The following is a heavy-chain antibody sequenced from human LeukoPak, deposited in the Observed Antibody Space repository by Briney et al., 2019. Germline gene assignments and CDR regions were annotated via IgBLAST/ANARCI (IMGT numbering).Heavy chain of an antibody. Sequence: PGGSLRLSCVASGFTFDDYAMHWVRQAPGKGLEWVSSISWNSGCIGYADSVKGRFTISRDNAKNSLYLQMNSLRAEDTAVYYCATSSPVWGSYRVDYWGQGTLVTVSS. J-gene: IGHJ4*02. D-gene: IGHD3-16*02. CDR1: GFTFDDYA. V-gene: IGHV3-9*01. CDR2: ISWNSGCI. CDR3: ATSSPVWGSYRVDY.